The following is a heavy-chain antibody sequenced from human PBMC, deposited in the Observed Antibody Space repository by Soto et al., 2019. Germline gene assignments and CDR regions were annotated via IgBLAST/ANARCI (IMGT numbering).Heavy chain of an antibody. D-gene: IGHD2-2*03. CDR1: GYTFTSYG. Sequence: QVQLVQSGAEVKKPGASVKVSCKASGYTFTSYGISWVRQAPGQGLKWMGWISAYNGNTNYAQKLQGRVTMTTDTSVNTAYMELRLLRSDDTAVYYCARDCGYCSSTRCYHGDYGMDVWGQGTTVTVSS. CDR2: ISAYNGNT. J-gene: IGHJ6*02. CDR3: ARDCGYCSSTRCYHGDYGMDV. V-gene: IGHV1-18*04.